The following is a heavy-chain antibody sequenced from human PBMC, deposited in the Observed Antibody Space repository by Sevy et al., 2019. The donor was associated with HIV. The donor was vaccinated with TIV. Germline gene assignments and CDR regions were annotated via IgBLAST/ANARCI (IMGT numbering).Heavy chain of an antibody. CDR2: ISYDGSNK. CDR3: AREWGGYCSSTSCSGPNWFDP. CDR1: GFTFSSYA. Sequence: GGSLRLSCVASGFTFSSYAMHWVRQAPGKGLEWVAVISYDGSNKYYADSVKGRFTISRDNSKNTLYLQMNSLRAEDTAVYYCAREWGGYCSSTSCSGPNWFDPWGQGTLVTVSS. V-gene: IGHV3-30-3*01. D-gene: IGHD2-2*01. J-gene: IGHJ5*02.